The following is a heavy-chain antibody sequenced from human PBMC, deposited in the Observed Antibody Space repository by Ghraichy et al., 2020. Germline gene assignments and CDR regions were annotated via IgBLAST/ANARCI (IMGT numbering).Heavy chain of an antibody. CDR3: AKDSDKTGWFGELAD. Sequence: GGSLRLSCAASGFSFSSHAMSWVRQAPGKGLEWVSGISGRGSSTYYADSVKGRFTISRDNSKNTLYLQLSSLRAEDTVVYYCAKDSDKTGWFGELADWGQGTTVTVSS. D-gene: IGHD3-10*01. CDR2: ISGRGSST. V-gene: IGHV3-23*01. CDR1: GFSFSSHA. J-gene: IGHJ6*02.